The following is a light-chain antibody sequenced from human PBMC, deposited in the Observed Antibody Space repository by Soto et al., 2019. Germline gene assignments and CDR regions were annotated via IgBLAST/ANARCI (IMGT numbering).Light chain of an antibody. CDR2: DVS. Sequence: QSALTQPAPVSGSPGQSITISCTGTSSDVGGYNYVSWYQQHPGKAPKLMIYDVSNRPSGVSNRFSGSKSGNTASLTISGLQAEDEADYYCSSNTSRSRYVFGTGTKVPV. V-gene: IGLV2-14*01. CDR1: SSDVGGYNY. J-gene: IGLJ1*01. CDR3: SSNTSRSRYV.